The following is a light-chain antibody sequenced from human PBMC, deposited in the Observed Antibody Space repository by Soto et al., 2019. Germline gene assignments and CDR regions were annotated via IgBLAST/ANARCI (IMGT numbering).Light chain of an antibody. CDR3: QEHYNAPPVA. CDR1: QGIDHS. V-gene: IGKV1-27*01. CDR2: SAS. Sequence: DIQMTQSPSSLSASVGDSVTITCRASQGIDHSLAWYKQKPGQVPKDLIYSASTLQSGVPSRFSGTGSGTAFTLTITGLQPDDVATYYCQEHYNAPPVAFGPGTKVDV. J-gene: IGKJ3*01.